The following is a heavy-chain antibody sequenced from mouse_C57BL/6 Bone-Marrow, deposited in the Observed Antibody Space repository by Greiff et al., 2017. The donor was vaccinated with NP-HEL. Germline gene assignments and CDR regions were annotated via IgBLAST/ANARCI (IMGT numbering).Heavy chain of an antibody. V-gene: IGHV5-6*01. D-gene: IGHD1-1*01. CDR1: GFTFSSYG. J-gene: IGHJ1*03. CDR3: ARHQNYGSSYDYWYFDV. CDR2: ISSGGSYT. Sequence: EVKVVESGGDLVKPGGSLKLSCAASGFTFSSYGMSWVRQTPDKRLEWVATISSGGSYTYYPDSVKGRFTISRDNAKNTLYLQMSSLKSEDTAMYYCARHQNYGSSYDYWYFDVWGTGTTVTVSS.